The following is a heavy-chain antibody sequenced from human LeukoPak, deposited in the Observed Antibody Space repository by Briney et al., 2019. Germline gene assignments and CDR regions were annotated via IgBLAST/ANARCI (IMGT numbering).Heavy chain of an antibody. J-gene: IGHJ3*02. Sequence: ASVKVSCKASGYTFTSYGISWVRQAPGQGIEWMGWISAYNGNTNYAQKLQGRVTMTTDTSTSTAYMELRSLRSDDTAVYYCARDSGYCSSTSCYAFDIWGQGTMDTVSS. D-gene: IGHD2-2*01. CDR1: GYTFTSYG. CDR2: ISAYNGNT. V-gene: IGHV1-18*01. CDR3: ARDSGYCSSTSCYAFDI.